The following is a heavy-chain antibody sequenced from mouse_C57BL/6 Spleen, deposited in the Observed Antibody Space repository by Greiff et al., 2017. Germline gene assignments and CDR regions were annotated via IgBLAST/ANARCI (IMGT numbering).Heavy chain of an antibody. V-gene: IGHV3-6*01. Sequence: VQLKESGPGLVKPSQSLSLTCSVTGYSITSGYYWNWIRQFPGNKLEWMGYISYDGSNNYNPSLKNRISITRDTCKNQFFLKLNSVTTEDTATYYCARGGYYGSTFAYWGQGTLVTVSA. D-gene: IGHD1-1*01. CDR3: ARGGYYGSTFAY. CDR1: GYSITSGYY. CDR2: ISYDGSN. J-gene: IGHJ3*01.